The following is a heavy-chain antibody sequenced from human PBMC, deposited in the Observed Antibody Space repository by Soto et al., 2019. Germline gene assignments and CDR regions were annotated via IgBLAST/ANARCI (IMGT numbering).Heavy chain of an antibody. Sequence: PSYSLSLSCAVYGGSFRGYDWSWIRKPPGKGLEWIGEINHSGSTNYNPSLKSRVTISVDTSKNQFSLKLSSVTAADTAVYYCAGGRSGYNFEAAFDIWGQGTMVTVSS. V-gene: IGHV4-34*01. D-gene: IGHD5-12*01. CDR2: INHSGST. J-gene: IGHJ3*02. CDR1: GGSFRGYD. CDR3: AGGRSGYNFEAAFDI.